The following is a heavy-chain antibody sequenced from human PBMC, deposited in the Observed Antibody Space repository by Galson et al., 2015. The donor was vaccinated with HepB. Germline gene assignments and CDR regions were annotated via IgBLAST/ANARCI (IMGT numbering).Heavy chain of an antibody. Sequence: SLRLSCAASGFTFSSYSMNWVRQAPGKGLEWVSSISSSSSCIYYADSVKGRFTISRDNAKNSLYLQMNSLRAEDTAVYYCARVDRGYYYDSSGPYSYWGQGTLVTVSS. CDR1: GFTFSSYS. CDR2: ISSSSSCI. V-gene: IGHV3-21*01. CDR3: ARVDRGYYYDSSGPYSY. D-gene: IGHD3-22*01. J-gene: IGHJ4*02.